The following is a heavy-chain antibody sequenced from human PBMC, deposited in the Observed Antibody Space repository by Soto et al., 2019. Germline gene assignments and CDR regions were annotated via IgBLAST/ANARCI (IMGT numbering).Heavy chain of an antibody. D-gene: IGHD3-10*01. V-gene: IGHV1-2*04. Sequence: ASVKVSCKASGYTFTGYYMHWVRQAPGQGLEWMGWINLNSGGTNYSQKFQGWVTMTRDPSISTAYMELSRLRTDDTAVYYCGRDPGDPRDDAFDIWGQGTMVTVSS. J-gene: IGHJ3*02. CDR2: INLNSGGT. CDR1: GYTFTGYY. CDR3: GRDPGDPRDDAFDI.